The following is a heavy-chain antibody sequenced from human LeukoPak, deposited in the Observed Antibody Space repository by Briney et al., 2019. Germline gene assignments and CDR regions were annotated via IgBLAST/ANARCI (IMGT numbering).Heavy chain of an antibody. CDR1: GYTFTSYY. CDR2: INPSGGST. CDR3: ARDEDSSGYYSGFFSPPYFDY. V-gene: IGHV1-46*01. Sequence: ASVKVSCKASGYTFTSYYMHWVRQAPGQGLEWMGIINPSGGSTSYAQKFQGRVTMTRDTSTSTVYMELSSLRSEDTAVYYCARDEDSSGYYSGFFSPPYFDYWGQGTLVTVSS. D-gene: IGHD3-22*01. J-gene: IGHJ4*02.